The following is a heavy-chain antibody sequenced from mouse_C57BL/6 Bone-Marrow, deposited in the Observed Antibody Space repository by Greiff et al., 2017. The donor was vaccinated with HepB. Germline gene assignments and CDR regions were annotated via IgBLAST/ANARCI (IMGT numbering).Heavy chain of an antibody. J-gene: IGHJ3*01. D-gene: IGHD1-1*01. CDR1: GYTFTSYW. CDR3: ARPRPYYSRWGFAY. CDR2: FDPSDSYI. V-gene: IGHV1-50*01. Sequence: QVQLQQPGAELVKPGASVKLSCKASGYTFTSYWMQWVKQRPGQGLEWIGGFDPSDSYINYNQKFKGKATLTVDTSSSTAYVQLSSLTSEDSAVYYCARPRPYYSRWGFAYWGQGTLVTVSA.